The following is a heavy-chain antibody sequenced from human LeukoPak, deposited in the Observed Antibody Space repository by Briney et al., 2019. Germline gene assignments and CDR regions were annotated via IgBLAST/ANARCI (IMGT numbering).Heavy chain of an antibody. Sequence: SQTLSLSCAISGDSVSSNSGAWNWISQSPSRGLEWLGRTYYRSKWYNDYAVSVKRRITINPDTSKNQFSLQLNSVTPEDTAVYYCARGQLLLETAEGWFDPWGQGTLVTVSS. CDR3: ARGQLLLETAEGWFDP. V-gene: IGHV6-1*01. CDR2: TYYRSKWYN. D-gene: IGHD2-2*01. J-gene: IGHJ5*02. CDR1: GDSVSSNSGA.